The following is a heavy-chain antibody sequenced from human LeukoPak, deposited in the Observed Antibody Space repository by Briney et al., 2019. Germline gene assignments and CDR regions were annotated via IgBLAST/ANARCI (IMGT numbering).Heavy chain of an antibody. CDR3: AKDRRYNWNYGWFDP. D-gene: IGHD1-7*01. J-gene: IGHJ5*02. V-gene: IGHV3-30*02. Sequence: GSLRLSCAASGFTFSSYGMHWVRQAPGKGLEWVAFIRYDGSNKYYADSVKGRFTISRDNSKNTLYLQMNSLRAEDTAVYYCAKDRRYNWNYGWFDPWGQGTLVTVSS. CDR1: GFTFSSYG. CDR2: IRYDGSNK.